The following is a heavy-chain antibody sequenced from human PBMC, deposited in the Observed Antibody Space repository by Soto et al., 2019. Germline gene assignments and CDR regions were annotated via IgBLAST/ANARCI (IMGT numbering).Heavy chain of an antibody. CDR1: GYTFTSYY. V-gene: IGHV1-46*01. D-gene: IGHD6-13*01. CDR3: ARVLSSSSIRNYYGMDV. J-gene: IGHJ6*02. Sequence: ASVKVSCKASGYTFTSYYMHWVRQAPGQGLEWMGIINPSGGSTSYAQKFQGRVTMTRDTSTSTVYMELSSLRSEDTAVYYCARVLSSSSIRNYYGMDVWGQGTTVTXSS. CDR2: INPSGGST.